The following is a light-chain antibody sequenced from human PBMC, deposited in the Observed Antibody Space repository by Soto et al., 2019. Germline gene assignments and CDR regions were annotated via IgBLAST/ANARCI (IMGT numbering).Light chain of an antibody. CDR3: HQYHSSST. J-gene: IGKJ4*01. CDR2: KAS. CDR1: QNINSW. V-gene: IGKV1-5*03. Sequence: DIQMTQSPSTLSAAVGDRVTITCRASQNINSWLAWYQQKPGKAPKLLIYKASTLERGVPSRFRGSGSETEFTLTISSMHPDDFATYSGHQYHSSSTFGGGTTVDIK.